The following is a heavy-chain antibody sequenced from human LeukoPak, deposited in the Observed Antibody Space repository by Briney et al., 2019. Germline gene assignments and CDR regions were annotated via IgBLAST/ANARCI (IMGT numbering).Heavy chain of an antibody. CDR2: ISYDGSNK. V-gene: IGHV3-30*04. CDR3: ARGVRGVIQ. J-gene: IGHJ4*02. D-gene: IGHD3-10*01. Sequence: PGGSLRLSCAASGFTFSSYAMHWVRQAPGKGLEWVAVISYDGSNKYYADSVKGRFTISRDNAKNSLYLQMNSLRAEDTAVYYCARGVRGVIQWGQGTLVTVSS. CDR1: GFTFSSYA.